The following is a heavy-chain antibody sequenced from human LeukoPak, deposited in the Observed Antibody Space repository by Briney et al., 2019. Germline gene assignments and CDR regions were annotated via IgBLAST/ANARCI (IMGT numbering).Heavy chain of an antibody. V-gene: IGHV4-39*01. CDR1: GGSISSSSYY. CDR3: AVLGYCSGGSCYIGGVNDY. D-gene: IGHD2-15*01. J-gene: IGHJ4*02. Sequence: SETLSLTCTVSGGSISSSSYYWGWIRQPPGKGLEWIGSIYYSGSTYYNPSLKSRVTISVDTSKNQFSLKLSSVTAADTAVYYCAVLGYCSGGSCYIGGVNDYWGQGTLVTVSS. CDR2: IYYSGST.